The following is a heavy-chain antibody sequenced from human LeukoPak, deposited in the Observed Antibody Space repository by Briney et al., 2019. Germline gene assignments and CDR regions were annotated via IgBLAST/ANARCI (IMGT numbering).Heavy chain of an antibody. J-gene: IGHJ4*02. V-gene: IGHV4-39*07. D-gene: IGHD3-22*01. CDR3: ARDSTYDSSVR. CDR2: IYYSGST. CDR1: GGSISSSSYY. Sequence: SETLSLTCTVSGGSISSSSYYWGWIRQPPGKGLEWIGSIYYSGSTYYNPSLKSRVTISVDTSKNQFSLKLSSVTAADTAVYYCARDSTYDSSVRWGQGTLVTVSS.